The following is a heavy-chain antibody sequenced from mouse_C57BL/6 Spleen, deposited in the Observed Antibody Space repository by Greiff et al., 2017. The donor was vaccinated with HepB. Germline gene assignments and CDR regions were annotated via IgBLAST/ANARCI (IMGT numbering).Heavy chain of an antibody. Sequence: QVQLKQSGAELVKPGASVKISCKASGYTFTDYYINWVKQRPGQGLEWIGKIGPGSGSTYYNEKFKGKATLTADKSSSTAYMQLSSLTSEDSAVYFCARDYGSKGLDASVWYFDVWGTGTTVTVSS. J-gene: IGHJ1*03. CDR2: IGPGSGST. D-gene: IGHD1-1*01. V-gene: IGHV1-77*01. CDR1: GYTFTDYY. CDR3: ARDYGSKGLDASVWYFDV.